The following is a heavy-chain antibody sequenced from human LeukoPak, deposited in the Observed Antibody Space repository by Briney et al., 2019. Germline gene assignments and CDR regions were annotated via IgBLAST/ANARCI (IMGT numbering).Heavy chain of an antibody. J-gene: IGHJ4*02. V-gene: IGHV3-21*01. CDR3: ARDGWDISDYDY. CDR2: ISSSSSYI. Sequence: KSGGSLRLSCAASGFTFSSYSMNWVRQAPWKGLEWVSSISSSSSYIYYADSVKGRFTISRDNAKNSLYLQMNSLRAEDTAVYYCARDGWDISDYDYWGQGTLVTVSS. CDR1: GFTFSSYS. D-gene: IGHD1-26*01.